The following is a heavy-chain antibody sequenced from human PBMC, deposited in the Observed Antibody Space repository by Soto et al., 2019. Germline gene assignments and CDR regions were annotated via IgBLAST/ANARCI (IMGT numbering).Heavy chain of an antibody. V-gene: IGHV1-69*02. Sequence: QVQLVQSGAEVKKPGSSVKVSCKASGGTFSSYTISWVRQAPGQGLEWMGRIIPILGIANYAQKFQGRVTITADKSTSTAYMELSSLRSEDTAVYYCARGRVFGVVIPDNLNWFEPWGQGTLVTVSS. D-gene: IGHD3-3*01. CDR2: IIPILGIA. J-gene: IGHJ5*02. CDR3: ARGRVFGVVIPDNLNWFEP. CDR1: GGTFSSYT.